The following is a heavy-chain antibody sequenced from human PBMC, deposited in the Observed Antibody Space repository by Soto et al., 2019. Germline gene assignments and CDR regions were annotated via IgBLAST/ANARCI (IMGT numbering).Heavy chain of an antibody. V-gene: IGHV3-23*01. CDR2: ISGGGGGT. Sequence: WGSLRLSWAASGFTLSSYAMSRVRQAPGKGLEWVSAISGGGGGTYYADSVKGRFTISRDNSKNTLYLQMNSLRAEDTAVYYCARRGPGTYFDYWGQGTLVTVSS. CDR3: ARRGPGTYFDY. D-gene: IGHD6-13*01. CDR1: GFTLSSYA. J-gene: IGHJ4*02.